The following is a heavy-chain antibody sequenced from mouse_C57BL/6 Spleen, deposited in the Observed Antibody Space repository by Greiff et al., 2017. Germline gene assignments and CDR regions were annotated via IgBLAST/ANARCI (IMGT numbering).Heavy chain of an antibody. CDR1: GYTFTDYE. CDR3: TRDTTVVEAMDY. J-gene: IGHJ4*01. D-gene: IGHD1-1*01. CDR2: IDPETGGT. V-gene: IGHV1-15*01. Sequence: QVQLQQSGAELVRPGASVTLSCKASGYTFTDYEMHWVKQTPVHGLEWIGAIDPETGGTAYNQKFKGKAILTADKSSSTAYMELRSLTSEDSAVYYCTRDTTVVEAMDYWGQGTSVTVSS.